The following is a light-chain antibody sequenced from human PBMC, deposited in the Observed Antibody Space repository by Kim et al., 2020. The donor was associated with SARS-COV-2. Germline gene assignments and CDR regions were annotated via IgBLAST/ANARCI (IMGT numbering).Light chain of an antibody. CDR3: QSYDTNNVI. V-gene: IGLV6-57*04. CDR2: EDD. J-gene: IGLJ2*01. Sequence: NFMLTQPLSVSESPGNTVTVSCTRNRGPIASSYVQWYQQRPGSAPTTVIFEDDQRPSGVPDRFSGSIDRSSNSASLTISGLKTEDEADYFCQSYDTNNVIFGGGTQVSVL. CDR1: RGPIASSY.